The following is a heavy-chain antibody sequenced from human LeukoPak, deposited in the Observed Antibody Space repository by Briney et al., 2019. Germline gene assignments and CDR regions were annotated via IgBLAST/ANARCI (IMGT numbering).Heavy chain of an antibody. V-gene: IGHV3-21*01. D-gene: IGHD3-22*01. Sequence: GGSLRLSCAASGFTFSSYSMNWVRQAPGKGLEWVSSISSSSSYIYYADSVKGRFTISRDNAKNSLYLQMNSLRAEDTAVYYCAQEGSAPNTYYYDSSGHYNTWGQGTLVTVSS. J-gene: IGHJ5*02. CDR3: AQEGSAPNTYYYDSSGHYNT. CDR2: ISSSSSYI. CDR1: GFTFSSYS.